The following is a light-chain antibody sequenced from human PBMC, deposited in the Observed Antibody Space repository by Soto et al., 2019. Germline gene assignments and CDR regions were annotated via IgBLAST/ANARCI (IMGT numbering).Light chain of an antibody. J-gene: IGKJ4*01. CDR1: LRISKY. V-gene: IGKV1-39*01. CDR3: QQSHSTPLT. Sequence: DIRVIQSPSSLSASVGDRVTITCRASLRISKYLNWYQQEPGKAPKLLIFGASTLQSGVPSRFSGSESGTEFTLTITSLQPENSATYYCQQSHSTPLTFGGGTKLEI. CDR2: GAS.